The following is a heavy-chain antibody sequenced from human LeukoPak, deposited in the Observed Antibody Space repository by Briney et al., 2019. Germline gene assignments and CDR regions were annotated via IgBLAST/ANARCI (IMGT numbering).Heavy chain of an antibody. J-gene: IGHJ2*01. CDR2: ISSSGSTI. CDR3: ARDAGPGQRYFDL. CDR1: GFTFSSYE. D-gene: IGHD6-13*01. Sequence: GGSLRLSCAASGFTFSSYEMNWVRQAPGKELEWVSYISSSGSTIYYADSVKGRFTISRDNAKNSLYLQMNSLRAEDTAVYYCARDAGPGQRYFDLWGRGTLVTVSS. V-gene: IGHV3-48*03.